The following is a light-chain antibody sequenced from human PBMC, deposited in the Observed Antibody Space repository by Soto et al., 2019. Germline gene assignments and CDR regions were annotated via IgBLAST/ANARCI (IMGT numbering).Light chain of an antibody. V-gene: IGLV2-14*01. J-gene: IGLJ2*01. CDR2: EVR. CDR1: RSDVGGYNY. CDR3: SSYTSSSTVV. Sequence: QSVLTQPASVSGSPGQSITISCTGTRSDVGGYNYVSWYQQHPDKAPKLMIYEVRNRPSGVSNRFSGSKSGNTASLTISGLQAEDEADYYCSSYTSSSTVVFGGGTKLTVL.